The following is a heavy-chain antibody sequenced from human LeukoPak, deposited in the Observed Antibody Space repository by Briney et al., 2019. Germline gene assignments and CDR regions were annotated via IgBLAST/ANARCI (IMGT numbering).Heavy chain of an antibody. V-gene: IGHV3-20*04. D-gene: IGHD3-22*01. CDR3: ARALDYYDSSGYYYGLASDY. Sequence: TGGSLRLSCAASGFTFDDYGMSWVRQAPGKGLEWVSGINWNGGSTGYADSVKGRFTISRDNAKNSLYRQMNSLRAEDTALYYCARALDYYDSSGYYYGLASDYWGQGTLVTVSS. CDR1: GFTFDDYG. CDR2: INWNGGST. J-gene: IGHJ4*02.